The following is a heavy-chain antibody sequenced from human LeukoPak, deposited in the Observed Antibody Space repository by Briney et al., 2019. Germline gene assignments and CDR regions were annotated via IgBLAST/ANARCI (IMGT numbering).Heavy chain of an antibody. Sequence: SETLSLTCTVSGGSISSSSYYWGWIRQPPGKGLEWIGSIYYSGSTYYNPSLKSRVTISVDTSKNQFSLKLSSVTAADTAVYYRARRVGYCSSTSCYGFDYWGQGTLVTVSS. CDR2: IYYSGST. D-gene: IGHD2-2*01. J-gene: IGHJ4*02. V-gene: IGHV4-39*01. CDR1: GGSISSSSYY. CDR3: ARRVGYCSSTSCYGFDY.